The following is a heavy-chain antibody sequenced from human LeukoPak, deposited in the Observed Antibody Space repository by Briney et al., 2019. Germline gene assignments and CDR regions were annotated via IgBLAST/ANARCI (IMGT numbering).Heavy chain of an antibody. CDR1: GFSFNTYG. D-gene: IGHD3-22*01. Sequence: PGGSLRLSCAASGFSFNTYGMHWVRQAPGKGLEWVAFIQYDGSNEFYADSVKGRFTISRDNSKNTLYLQMGSLRAEDMAVYYCARAYDSSGCDYWGQGTLVTVSS. J-gene: IGHJ4*02. CDR2: IQYDGSNE. V-gene: IGHV3-30*02. CDR3: ARAYDSSGCDY.